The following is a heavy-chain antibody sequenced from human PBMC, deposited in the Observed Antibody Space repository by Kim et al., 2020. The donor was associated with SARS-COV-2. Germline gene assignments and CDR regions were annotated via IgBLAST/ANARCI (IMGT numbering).Heavy chain of an antibody. V-gene: IGHV3-9*01. CDR3: AKAGDSSGFDY. CDR2: ISWNSGSI. Sequence: GGSLRLSCAASGFTFDDYAMHWVRQAPGKGLEWVSGISWNSGSIGYADSVKGRFTISRDNAKNSLYLQMNSLRAEDTALYYCAKAGDSSGFDYWGQGTLV. D-gene: IGHD3-22*01. J-gene: IGHJ4*02. CDR1: GFTFDDYA.